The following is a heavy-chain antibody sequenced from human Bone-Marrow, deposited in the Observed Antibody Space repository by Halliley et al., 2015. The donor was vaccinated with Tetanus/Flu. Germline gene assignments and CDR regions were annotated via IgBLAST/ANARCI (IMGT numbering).Heavy chain of an antibody. CDR2: IFYRGST. D-gene: IGHD6-6*01. CDR1: GGSINPYY. V-gene: IGHV4-59*08. CDR3: ARHISSSGYGMDV. J-gene: IGHJ6*02. Sequence: TLSLTCTVSGGSINPYYWSWIRQPPGKGLEWIGYIFYRGSTNYNPSLKSRVTMSVDTSNNQFSLKLSSMTAADTAVYYCARHISSSGYGMDVWGQGTTVTVSS.